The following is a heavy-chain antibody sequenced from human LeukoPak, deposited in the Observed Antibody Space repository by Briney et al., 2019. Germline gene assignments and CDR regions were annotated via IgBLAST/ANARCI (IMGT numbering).Heavy chain of an antibody. CDR1: GYTFTSYY. V-gene: IGHV1-69*13. CDR2: IIPIFGTA. Sequence: GASVKVSCKASGYTFTSYYMHWVRQAPGQGLEWMGGIIPIFGTANYAQKFQGRVTITADESTSTAYMELSSLRSEDTAVYYCARPYYDSSTNWFDPWGQGTLVTVSS. CDR3: ARPYYDSSTNWFDP. D-gene: IGHD3-22*01. J-gene: IGHJ5*02.